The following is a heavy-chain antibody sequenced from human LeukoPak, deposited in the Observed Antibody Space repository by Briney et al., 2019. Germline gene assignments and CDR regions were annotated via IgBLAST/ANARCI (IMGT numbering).Heavy chain of an antibody. Sequence: SETLSLTCTVSGGSISSYYWSWIRQPAGKGLEWIGRIYTSGSTNCNPSLKSRVTMSVDTSKNQFSLKLSSVTAADTAVYYCARDRSSSLDYYYYYYMDVWGKGTTATISS. J-gene: IGHJ6*03. D-gene: IGHD6-13*01. CDR1: GGSISSYY. CDR3: ARDRSSSLDYYYYYYMDV. V-gene: IGHV4-4*07. CDR2: IYTSGST.